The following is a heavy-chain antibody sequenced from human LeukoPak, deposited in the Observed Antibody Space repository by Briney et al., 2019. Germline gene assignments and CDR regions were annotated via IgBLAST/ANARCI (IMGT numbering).Heavy chain of an antibody. CDR1: GFTFSSYG. D-gene: IGHD1-26*01. J-gene: IGHJ4*02. CDR3: AKARRIVGATPFDY. Sequence: GGSLRLSCAASGFTFSSYGMHWVRQAPGKGLEWVAFIRYDGSNKYYADSVKGRFTISRDNSKNTLYLQMNSLRAEDTAVYYCAKARRIVGATPFDYWGQGTLVTVSS. V-gene: IGHV3-30*02. CDR2: IRYDGSNK.